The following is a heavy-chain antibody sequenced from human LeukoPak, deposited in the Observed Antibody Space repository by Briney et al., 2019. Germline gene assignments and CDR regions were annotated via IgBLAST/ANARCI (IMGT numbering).Heavy chain of an antibody. CDR3: ARRSVPTVVTAIDF. Sequence: GESLKISCKASEFSFNRYWIAWVRQMPGKGLEWMGRIDPSDSYTTYSPSFQGHVTISADKSISTAYLQWSSLKASDTAMYYCARRSVPTVVTAIDFWGQGTLVTVSS. CDR2: IDPSDSYT. J-gene: IGHJ4*02. CDR1: EFSFNRYW. D-gene: IGHD4-23*01. V-gene: IGHV5-10-1*01.